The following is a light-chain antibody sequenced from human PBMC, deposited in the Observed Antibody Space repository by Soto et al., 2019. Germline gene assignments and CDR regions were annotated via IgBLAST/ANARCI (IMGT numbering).Light chain of an antibody. CDR3: QQLHSYPLT. CDR1: QGMNTY. J-gene: IGKJ5*01. V-gene: IGKV1-9*01. Sequence: DIQLTQSPSFLSASVGDRVTISCRASQGMNTYVAWYQQKPGKAPKLLIYGASTLHTGVPSRFSGSESGAEFTLTISSLQPEDFATYYCQQLHSYPLTFGQGTRLEIK. CDR2: GAS.